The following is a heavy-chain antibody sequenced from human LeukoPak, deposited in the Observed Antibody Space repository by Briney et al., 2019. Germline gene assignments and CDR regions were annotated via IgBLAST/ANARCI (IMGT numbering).Heavy chain of an antibody. CDR1: GYTFTSYA. J-gene: IGHJ5*02. CDR2: INAGNGNK. D-gene: IGHD2-2*01. V-gene: IGHV1-3*01. Sequence: ASVKVSCKASGYTFTSYAMHWVRQAPGQRLEWMGWINAGNGNKKYSQKFQGRVTITRDTSASTAYMELSSLRSEDTAVYYCARSIVVVPVEFDPWGQGTLVTVSS. CDR3: ARSIVVVPVEFDP.